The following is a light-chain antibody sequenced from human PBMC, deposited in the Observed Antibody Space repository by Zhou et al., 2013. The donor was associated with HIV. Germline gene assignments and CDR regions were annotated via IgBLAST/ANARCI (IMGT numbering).Light chain of an antibody. CDR3: QSFDIGRNVSYV. V-gene: IGLV1-44*01. J-gene: IGLJ1*01. CDR2: RNN. CDR1: SSNIGSNT. Sequence: QSVLTQPPSASGTPGQRVTISCSGSSSNIGSNTVNWYQQLPGTAPKLLIYRNNQRPSGVPDRFSGSKSGTSASLAISGLQSEDEADYYCQSFDIGRNVSYVFGSGTKVTVL.